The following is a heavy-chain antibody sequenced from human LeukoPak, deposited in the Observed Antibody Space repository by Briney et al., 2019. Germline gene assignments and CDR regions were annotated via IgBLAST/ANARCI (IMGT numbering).Heavy chain of an antibody. CDR3: ANLDSSGYSTFDY. D-gene: IGHD3-22*01. CDR2: IRYDGNNK. Sequence: PGGSLRLSCAASGFTFSDYGMHWVREAPGKGLEWVAFIRYDGNNKYYADSVKGRFIISRDNSKSTMYLHMNSLRAEDTAVYYCANLDSSGYSTFDYWGQGTLVTVSS. J-gene: IGHJ4*02. CDR1: GFTFSDYG. V-gene: IGHV3-30*02.